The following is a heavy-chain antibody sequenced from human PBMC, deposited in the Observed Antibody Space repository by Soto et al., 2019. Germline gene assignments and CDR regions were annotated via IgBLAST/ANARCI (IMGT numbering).Heavy chain of an antibody. J-gene: IGHJ6*02. V-gene: IGHV5-51*01. CDR1: GYSFTSYW. D-gene: IGHD5-12*01. CDR2: IYPGDSDT. CDR3: ARRGRTTVNYGPRRDGYNYETDIAGHYYYYGMDV. Sequence: PGESLKISCKGSGYSFTSYWIGWVRQMPGKGLEWMGIIYPGDSDTRYSPSFQGQVTISADKSISTAYLQWSSLKASDTAMYYCARRGRTTVNYGPRRDGYNYETDIAGHYYYYGMDVWGQGTTVTVSS.